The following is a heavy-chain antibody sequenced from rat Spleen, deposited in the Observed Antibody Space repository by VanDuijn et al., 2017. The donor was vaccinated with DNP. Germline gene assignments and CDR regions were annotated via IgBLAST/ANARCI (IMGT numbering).Heavy chain of an antibody. J-gene: IGHJ2*01. D-gene: IGHD1-7*01. CDR1: GYSITSNHK. Sequence: EVQLQESGPGLVKPSQSLSLTCSVTGYSITSNHKWSWIRKFPGNELEWMGYINNAGSTNYNPSLKSRISITRDTSKNQFFLQLNSVTTEDTATYYCARQPTGMDYWGQGVMVTVSP. CDR2: INNAGST. CDR3: ARQPTGMDY. V-gene: IGHV3-3*01.